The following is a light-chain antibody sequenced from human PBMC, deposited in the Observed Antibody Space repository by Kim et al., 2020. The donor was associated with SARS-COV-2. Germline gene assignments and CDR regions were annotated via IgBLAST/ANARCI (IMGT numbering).Light chain of an antibody. V-gene: IGKV3-20*01. J-gene: IGKJ5*01. CDR3: QQRGSSPIT. CDR1: QRVSS. CDR2: GAF. Sequence: EIALTPSPGTLSLSPGERATLSCRASQRVSSIAWYQQKPGQALSLLIYGAFTRATGIPDRFSGSGSGTDFTLTISRLEPEDFAVYFCQQRGSSPITFGQGKRREIK.